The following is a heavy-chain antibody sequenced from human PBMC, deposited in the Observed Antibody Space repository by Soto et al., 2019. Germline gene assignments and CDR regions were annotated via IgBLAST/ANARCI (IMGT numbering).Heavy chain of an antibody. D-gene: IGHD4-4*01. CDR2: MIPIFGTA. CDR3: ARGPPPYSNYYYYGMDV. Sequence: QVQLVQSGAEVKKPGSSVKVSCKASGGTFSSYAISWVRQAPGQGLEWMGGMIPIFGTANYAQKFQGRVTITADESTSTAYMELSSLRSEDTAVYYCARGPPPYSNYYYYGMDVWGQGTTVTVSS. V-gene: IGHV1-69*01. J-gene: IGHJ6*02. CDR1: GGTFSSYA.